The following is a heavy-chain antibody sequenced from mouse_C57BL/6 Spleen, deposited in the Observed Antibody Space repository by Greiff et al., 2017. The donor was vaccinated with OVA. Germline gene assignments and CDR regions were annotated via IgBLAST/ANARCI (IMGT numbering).Heavy chain of an antibody. Sequence: EVHLVESGGGLVKPGGSLKLSCAASGFTFSSYAMSWVRQTPEKRLEWVATISDGGSYTYYPDNVKGRFTISRDNAKNNLYLQMSHLKSEDTAMYYCAREGNLSIDYWGQGTTLTVSS. V-gene: IGHV5-4*01. CDR3: AREGNLSIDY. D-gene: IGHD1-1*01. CDR1: GFTFSSYA. CDR2: ISDGGSYT. J-gene: IGHJ2*01.